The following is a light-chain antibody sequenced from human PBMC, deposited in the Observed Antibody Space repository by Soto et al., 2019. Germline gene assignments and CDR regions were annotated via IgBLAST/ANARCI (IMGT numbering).Light chain of an antibody. V-gene: IGKV3-20*01. CDR1: QSVSNNF. CDR2: GAS. Sequence: EIVLTQSPGTLSLSPGERATLSCRASQSVSNNFLAWYQQQPGQAPRLLIYGASNRATGVPDRFSGDGSGTDFTLTISRLEPEDFAVYYCQQYGSAPRTFGQGTK. J-gene: IGKJ1*01. CDR3: QQYGSAPRT.